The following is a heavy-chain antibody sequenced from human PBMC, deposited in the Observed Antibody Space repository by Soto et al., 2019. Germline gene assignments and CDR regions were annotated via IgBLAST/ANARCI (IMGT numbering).Heavy chain of an antibody. CDR2: ISGSGGRT. CDR1: GFTFSDHA. CDR3: AKRAQIYDPGYYFDF. J-gene: IGHJ4*02. Sequence: PGGSLRLSCAASGFTFSDHAMSWVRQGPGQGLEWVSTISGSGGRTFYADSVKGRFTISRDNSKNTLSLQMNSLRAEDTAVYYCAKRAQIYDPGYYFDFWGQGTPVTVSS. V-gene: IGHV3-23*01. D-gene: IGHD5-12*01.